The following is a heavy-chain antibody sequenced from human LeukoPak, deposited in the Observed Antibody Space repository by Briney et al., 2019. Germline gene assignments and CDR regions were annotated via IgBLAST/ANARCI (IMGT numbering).Heavy chain of an antibody. D-gene: IGHD3-22*01. J-gene: IGHJ4*02. V-gene: IGHV3-9*01. CDR1: GFTFDDYA. Sequence: GGSLRLSCAASGFTFDDYAMHWVRQAPGKGLEWVSGISWNSGGIGYADSVKGRFTISRDNAKNSLYLQMNSLRAEDTALYYCAKPSGDYYDSSGYYFDYWGQGTLVTVSS. CDR3: AKPSGDYYDSSGYYFDY. CDR2: ISWNSGGI.